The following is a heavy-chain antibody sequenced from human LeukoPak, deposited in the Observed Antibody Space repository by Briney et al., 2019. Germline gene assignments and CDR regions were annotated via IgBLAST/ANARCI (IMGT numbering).Heavy chain of an antibody. J-gene: IGHJ4*02. CDR2: IYYSGTT. V-gene: IGHV4-39*07. CDR3: ARGTEN. CDR1: GGSISSSSYY. Sequence: SETLSLTCTVSGGSISSSSYYWGWIRQPPGKGLEWIGSIYYSGTTYYNPSLKSRVTISVDASKNQFSLKLSSVTAADTAVYFCARGTENWGQGTLVTVSS.